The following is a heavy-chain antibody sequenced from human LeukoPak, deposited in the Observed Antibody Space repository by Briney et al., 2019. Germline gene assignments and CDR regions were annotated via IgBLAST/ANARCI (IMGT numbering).Heavy chain of an antibody. CDR2: ISESGGST. CDR1: GFTFSTSA. D-gene: IGHD3-10*01. J-gene: IGHJ4*02. Sequence: GGSLRLSCVVSGFTFSTSALSWVRQAPGKGLEWVSGISESGGSTYYADSVKGRFTSSRDNSKNTLYLQMNNLRAEDTAAYYCAKGSFWGQGTLVTVSS. V-gene: IGHV3-23*01. CDR3: AKGSF.